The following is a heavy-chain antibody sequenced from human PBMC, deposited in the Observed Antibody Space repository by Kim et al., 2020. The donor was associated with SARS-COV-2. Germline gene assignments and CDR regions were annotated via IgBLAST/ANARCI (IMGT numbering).Heavy chain of an antibody. CDR3: ARGGISSWPTDY. CDR2: T. J-gene: IGHJ4*02. D-gene: IGHD6-13*01. V-gene: IGHV1-3*01. Sequence: TKYSQKFRGRVSITRDTSAKTAYMEVSSLRSEDTAVYYCARGGISSWPTDYWGQGTLVTVSS.